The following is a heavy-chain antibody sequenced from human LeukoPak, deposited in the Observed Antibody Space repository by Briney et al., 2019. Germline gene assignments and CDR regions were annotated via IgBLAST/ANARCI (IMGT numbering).Heavy chain of an antibody. CDR3: ARAAYCSDSSCYSWD. CDR1: GNTFTSFG. J-gene: IGHJ4*02. CDR2: INTNTGNP. D-gene: IGHD2-15*01. V-gene: IGHV7-4-1*02. Sequence: ASVKVSCKASGNTFTSFGFNWMRQAPGQGLEWMGWINTNTGNPTYAQGFTGRFVLSLDTSVNTAYPEISSLKPEDTAMYYCARAAYCSDSSCYSWDLGQGTLVTVSS.